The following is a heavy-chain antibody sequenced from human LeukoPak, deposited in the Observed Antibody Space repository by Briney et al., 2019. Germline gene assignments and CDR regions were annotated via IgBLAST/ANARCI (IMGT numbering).Heavy chain of an antibody. CDR1: GGSFSGYY. D-gene: IGHD2-2*02. V-gene: IGHV4-34*01. CDR3: ARLDIVVVPAAIPGNNWFDP. J-gene: IGHJ5*02. Sequence: SETLSLTCAVYGGSFSGYYWSWIRQPPGKGLEWIGEINHSGSTNYNPSLKSRVTISVDTSKNQFSLKLSSVTAADTAVYYCARLDIVVVPAAIPGNNWFDPWGQGTLDTVSS. CDR2: INHSGST.